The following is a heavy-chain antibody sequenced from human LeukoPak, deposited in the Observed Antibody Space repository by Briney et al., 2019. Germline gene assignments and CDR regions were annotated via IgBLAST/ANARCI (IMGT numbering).Heavy chain of an antibody. CDR2: IYYSGST. CDR3: ARECGGDCYSVPYY. D-gene: IGHD2-21*02. Sequence: SETLSLTCSVSGGSISSSSYYWGWIRQPPGKGLEWIGSIYYSGSTYYNPSLKSRVTISVDTSKNQFSLKLSSVTAADTAVYYCARECGGDCYSVPYYWGQGTLVTVSS. J-gene: IGHJ4*02. V-gene: IGHV4-39*07. CDR1: GGSISSSSYY.